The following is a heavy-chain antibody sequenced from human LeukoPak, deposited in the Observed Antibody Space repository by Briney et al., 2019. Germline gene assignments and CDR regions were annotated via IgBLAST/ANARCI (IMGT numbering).Heavy chain of an antibody. CDR2: ILFDGSNK. J-gene: IGHJ4*02. CDR1: GFTFSTYV. V-gene: IGHV3-30*01. Sequence: PGRSLRLSCAASGFTFSTYVMHWVRQAPGKGLQWVAVILFDGSNKHYADSVKGRFIISRDNSKNTLYLQMNSLTAEDTAVYYCAKEPGRGKYYYDSSGYYEMVGFDYWGQGTLVTVSS. D-gene: IGHD3-22*01. CDR3: AKEPGRGKYYYDSSGYYEMVGFDY.